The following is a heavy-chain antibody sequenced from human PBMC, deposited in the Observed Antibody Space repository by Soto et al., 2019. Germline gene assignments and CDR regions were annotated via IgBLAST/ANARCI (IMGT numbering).Heavy chain of an antibody. D-gene: IGHD4-4*01. V-gene: IGHV3-9*01. CDR1: GFTFDDDA. CDR2: ISWDSGII. Sequence: GGSLRLSCAASGFTFDDDAMHWVRQAPGKGLEWVSSISWDSGIIGYADSMKGRFTISRDNAKNSLYLQMNSLRAEDTALYYCAKGGATVTTWFDYWGQGTLVTVSS. CDR3: AKGGATVTTWFDY. J-gene: IGHJ4*02.